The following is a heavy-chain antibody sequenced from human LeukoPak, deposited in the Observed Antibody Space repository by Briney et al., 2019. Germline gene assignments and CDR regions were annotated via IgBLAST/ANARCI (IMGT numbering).Heavy chain of an antibody. V-gene: IGHV4-4*07. CDR1: GGSISSFY. J-gene: IGHJ4*02. CDR3: ARGPPPDFDC. Sequence: SETLSLTCTVSGGSISSFYWSWIRQPAGKGLEWIGRIYTSGSTDYNPSLKGRVTMSVDTSKNQFSPKLSSVTAADTAVYYCARGPPPDFDCWGQGTLVTVSS. CDR2: IYTSGST.